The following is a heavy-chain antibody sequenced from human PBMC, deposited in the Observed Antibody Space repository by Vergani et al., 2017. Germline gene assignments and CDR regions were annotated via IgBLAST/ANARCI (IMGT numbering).Heavy chain of an antibody. CDR3: AAEDRGRAAQNAFDI. J-gene: IGHJ3*02. V-gene: IGHV1-58*01. CDR1: GFTFTSSA. D-gene: IGHD6-6*01. Sequence: QMQLVQSGPEVKKPGTSVKVSCKASGFTFTSSAVQWVRQARGQRLEWIGWIVISRGNTNYAQKFQERVPITRYISTSTAYMELSSLRSEDTAVYYCAAEDRGRAAQNAFDIWGQGTMVTVSS. CDR2: IVISRGNT.